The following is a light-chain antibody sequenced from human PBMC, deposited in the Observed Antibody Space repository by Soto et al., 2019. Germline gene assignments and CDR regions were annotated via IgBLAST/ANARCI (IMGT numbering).Light chain of an antibody. J-gene: IGKJ4*01. CDR3: QQYDDLPVT. CDR1: QNITNF. V-gene: IGKV1-33*01. CDR2: DAS. Sequence: DIQMTQSPSSLSASVGDRVTITCQASQNITNFLNWYQHKLGKAPNLLIYDASNLEAEVPSRCSGTRSGTEFSFTISSLQTEDIGSYFCQQYDDLPVTFGGGTKVEIK.